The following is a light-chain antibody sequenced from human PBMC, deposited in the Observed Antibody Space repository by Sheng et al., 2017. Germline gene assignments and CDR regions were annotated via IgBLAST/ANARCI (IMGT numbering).Light chain of an antibody. CDR2: DAS. CDR1: QSVRNH. V-gene: IGKV3-11*01. J-gene: IGKJ2*01. Sequence: EIVLTQSPATLSLSPGERATLSCRASQSVRNHVAWYQQKPGQAPRLLIYDASNRATGIPARFSGSGSGTDFTLTISSLEPEDFAVYYCQQRSNWPLMYTFGQGTKLEIK. CDR3: QQRSNWPLMYT.